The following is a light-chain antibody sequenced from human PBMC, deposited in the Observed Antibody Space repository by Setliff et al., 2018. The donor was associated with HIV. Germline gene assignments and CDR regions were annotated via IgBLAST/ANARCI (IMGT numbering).Light chain of an antibody. CDR2: DVN. CDR3: CSYGGPSTFYV. CDR1: STDVGGYDS. J-gene: IGLJ1*01. V-gene: IGLV2-11*01. Sequence: QSVLTQPRSVSGSPGQSVTISCTTTSTDVGGYDSVSWYQQLPGKAPKLMIYDVNKRPSGIPDRFSGSKSGNTASLTISGLQAADEAGYYCCSYGGPSTFYVFGTGTKVTV.